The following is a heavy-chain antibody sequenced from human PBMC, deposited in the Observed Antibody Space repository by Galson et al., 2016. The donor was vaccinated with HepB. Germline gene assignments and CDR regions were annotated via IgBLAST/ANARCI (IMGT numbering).Heavy chain of an antibody. CDR1: GFIFRNYW. CDR2: INRDGSEK. CDR3: ARAMSGSYDF. Sequence: LRLSCAASGFIFRNYWMTWVRQAPGKGLEWVANINRDGSEKYYMHSVRGRFTISRDSAKNLVFLQMNSLRAVDTAVYHCARAMSGSYDFWGQGILVTVSS. J-gene: IGHJ4*02. D-gene: IGHD1-26*01. V-gene: IGHV3-7*01.